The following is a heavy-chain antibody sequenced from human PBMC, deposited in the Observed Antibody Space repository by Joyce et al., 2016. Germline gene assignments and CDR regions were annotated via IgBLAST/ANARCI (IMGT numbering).Heavy chain of an antibody. CDR1: GGSFSDYS. CDR3: ARGRNYYGSGSWTGMDV. J-gene: IGHJ6*02. Sequence: QVQLQQRGAGLLKPSETLSLTCAVYGGSFSDYSWTWIRQPPGKGLEWIGEIDQGGSANYNPSLKSRVTISVDTSKNQFSLRLTSVTAADTAVYYCARGRNYYGSGSWTGMDVWGPGTTVTVSS. CDR2: IDQGGSA. V-gene: IGHV4-34*01. D-gene: IGHD3-10*01.